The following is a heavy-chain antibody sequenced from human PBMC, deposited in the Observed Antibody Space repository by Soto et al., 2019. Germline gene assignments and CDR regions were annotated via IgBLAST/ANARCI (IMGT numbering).Heavy chain of an antibody. CDR2: IYTSASI. CDR1: GADINTYS. V-gene: IGHV4-4*07. J-gene: IGHJ6*02. D-gene: IGHD6-19*01. Sequence: SETLSLTCSVSGADINTYSWTWIRQPAGKGLEWIGRIYTSASINYNPSLKGRVTLSVDTSTNQVSLRLASVTAADTAIYYCARDREAGYNFYYGMDVCGQGTTVTVSS. CDR3: ARDREAGYNFYYGMDV.